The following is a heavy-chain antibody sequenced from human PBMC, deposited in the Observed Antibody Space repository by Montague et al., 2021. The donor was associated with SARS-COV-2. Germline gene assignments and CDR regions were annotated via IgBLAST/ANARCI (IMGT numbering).Heavy chain of an antibody. D-gene: IGHD3-22*01. CDR3: ARNPWYYYDSSGYYLDY. CDR1: GGSFSGYY. Sequence: SETLSLTCAVYGGSFSGYYWGWIRQPPGKGLEWIGEINHSGSTNYNPSLKSRVTISVDTSKNQFSLKLSSVTAADTAVYYCARNPWYYYDSSGYYLDYWGQGTLVTVSS. J-gene: IGHJ4*02. V-gene: IGHV4-34*01. CDR2: INHSGST.